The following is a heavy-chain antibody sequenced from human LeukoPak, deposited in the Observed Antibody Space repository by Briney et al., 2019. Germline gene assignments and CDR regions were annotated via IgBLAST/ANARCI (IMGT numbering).Heavy chain of an antibody. D-gene: IGHD6-13*01. CDR3: AGRRKEAAAYDH. V-gene: IGHV3-66*01. CDR2: LHSDGNK. Sequence: PGGSLRLSCAASGFTVSTNYMSWVRLAPGKGLEWVSLLHSDGNKYYAESVKGRFTISTDNSKNTLYLQMNSLTVEDTAVYYCAGRRKEAAAYDHWGQGTLVTVSS. J-gene: IGHJ4*02. CDR1: GFTVSTNY.